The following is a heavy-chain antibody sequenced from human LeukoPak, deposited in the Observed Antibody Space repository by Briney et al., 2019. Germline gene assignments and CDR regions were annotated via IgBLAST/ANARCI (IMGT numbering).Heavy chain of an antibody. J-gene: IGHJ4*02. Sequence: PGGSLRLSCAASGFTVSSNYMSWVRQAPGKGLEWVSAISGSGGSTYYADSVKGRFTISRDNSKNTLYLQMNSLRAEDTAVYYCAREDSSSSGVYYFDYWGQGTLVTVSS. CDR2: ISGSGGST. CDR1: GFTVSSNY. D-gene: IGHD6-6*01. CDR3: AREDSSSSGVYYFDY. V-gene: IGHV3-23*01.